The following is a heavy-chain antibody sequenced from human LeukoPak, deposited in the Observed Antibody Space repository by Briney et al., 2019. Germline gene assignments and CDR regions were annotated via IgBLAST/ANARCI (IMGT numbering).Heavy chain of an antibody. Sequence: SEALSLTCPVSGGYISSFYGRWIRQPTGKGLEWIGYIYYSGSNNYNPSLKSRVTISVDTSKNQFALKLSSVTAADTAVYYCAGWDYKGFDGWGQGTLVTVSS. CDR2: IYYSGSN. V-gene: IGHV4-59*01. D-gene: IGHD4-11*01. CDR1: GGYISSFY. J-gene: IGHJ4*02. CDR3: AGWDYKGFDG.